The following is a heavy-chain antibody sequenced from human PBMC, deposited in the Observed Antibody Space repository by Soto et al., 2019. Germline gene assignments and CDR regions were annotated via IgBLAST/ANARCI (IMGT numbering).Heavy chain of an antibody. CDR3: AKDALSSSWYYFDY. D-gene: IGHD6-13*01. Sequence: EVQLVESGGGLVQPGRSLRLSCAASGFTFDDYAMHWVRQAPGKGLEWVSGISWNSGSIGYADSVKGRFTIPRDNAKNSLYLQMNSLRAEDTALYYCAKDALSSSWYYFDYWGQGTLVTVSS. J-gene: IGHJ4*02. CDR2: ISWNSGSI. CDR1: GFTFDDYA. V-gene: IGHV3-9*01.